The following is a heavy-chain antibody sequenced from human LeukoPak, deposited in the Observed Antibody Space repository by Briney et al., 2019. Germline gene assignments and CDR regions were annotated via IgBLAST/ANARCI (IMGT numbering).Heavy chain of an antibody. CDR1: GFTFRSYA. J-gene: IGHJ4*02. V-gene: IGHV3-23*01. D-gene: IGHD6-6*01. Sequence: GGSLRLSCAASGFTFRSYAMSWVRQAPGKGLEWVSAITGSGGRTFYADSVKGRFTISRDNSKNTHYLQMSILRAEDTAVYYCAREMYSSSASFDYWGQGTLVTVSS. CDR3: AREMYSSSASFDY. CDR2: ITGSGGRT.